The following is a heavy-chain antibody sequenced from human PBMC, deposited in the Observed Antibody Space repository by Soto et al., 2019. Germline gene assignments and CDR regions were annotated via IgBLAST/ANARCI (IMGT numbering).Heavy chain of an antibody. J-gene: IGHJ4*02. CDR3: AATPRY. D-gene: IGHD1-26*01. CDR1: GGSSSSYY. CDR2: IYSSGST. V-gene: IGHV4-59*01. Sequence: ALETLSHTCTVSGGSSSSYYWSWIRQPPGKGLEWIGYIYSSGSTNYNPSLKGRVTMSLDTSKNQVSLNVTSVTAADTAVYYCAATPRYWGQGRLVTVSS.